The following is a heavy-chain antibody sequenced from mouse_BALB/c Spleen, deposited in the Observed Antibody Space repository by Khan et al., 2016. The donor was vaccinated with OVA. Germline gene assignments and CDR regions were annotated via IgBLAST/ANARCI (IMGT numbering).Heavy chain of an antibody. V-gene: IGHV2-6-5*01. CDR3: AKGVWSYYLALDY. CDR2: IWGGGST. Sequence: VELVESGPGLVAPSQSLSITCTVSGFSLTDYGVSWIRQPPGKGLEWLGVIWGGGSTYYNSALKSRLSLSKDNSKSQVFLKMNSLQTDDTAMYYCAKGVWSYYLALDYWGQGTSVTVSS. J-gene: IGHJ4*01. D-gene: IGHD2-10*02. CDR1: GFSLTDYG.